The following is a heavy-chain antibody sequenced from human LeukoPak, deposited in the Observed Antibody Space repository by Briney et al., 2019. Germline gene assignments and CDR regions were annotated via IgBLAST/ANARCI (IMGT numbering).Heavy chain of an antibody. J-gene: IGHJ5*02. CDR2: IYYSGST. V-gene: IGHV4-39*07. D-gene: IGHD1-26*01. Sequence: SETLSLTCTVSGGSISSSSYYWGWIRQPPGKGLEWIGSIYYSGSTYYNPSLKSRVTISVDTSKNQFSLRLTSVTAADTALYYCARGGNSGSYNNWFDPWGQGTLVTVSS. CDR1: GGSISSSSYY. CDR3: ARGGNSGSYNNWFDP.